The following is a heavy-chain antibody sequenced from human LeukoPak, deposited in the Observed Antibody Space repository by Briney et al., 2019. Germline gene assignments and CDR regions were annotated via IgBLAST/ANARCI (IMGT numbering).Heavy chain of an antibody. CDR1: GGSISSSSYY. J-gene: IGHJ3*02. D-gene: IGHD3-10*01. Sequence: SETLSLTCTVSGGSISSSSYYWGWIRQPPGKGLEWIGSIYYSGSTYYNPSLKSRVTISVDTSKNQFSLKLSSVTAADTAVYYCAREGTYYYGSGSDAFDIWGQGTMVTVSS. CDR2: IYYSGST. V-gene: IGHV4-39*07. CDR3: AREGTYYYGSGSDAFDI.